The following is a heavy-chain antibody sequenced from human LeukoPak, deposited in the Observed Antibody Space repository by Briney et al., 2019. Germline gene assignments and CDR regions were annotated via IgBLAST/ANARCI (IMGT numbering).Heavy chain of an antibody. Sequence: QSGGSLRLSCAASGFTFSSYGMHWVRQAPGKGLEWVAVIWYDGSNKYYADSVKGRFTISRDNSKNTLYLQMNSLRAEDTAVYYCARAPTGGRLTSGYYYYMDVWGKGTTVTVSS. J-gene: IGHJ6*03. V-gene: IGHV3-33*01. CDR1: GFTFSSYG. CDR3: ARAPTGGRLTSGYYYYMDV. D-gene: IGHD6-25*01. CDR2: IWYDGSNK.